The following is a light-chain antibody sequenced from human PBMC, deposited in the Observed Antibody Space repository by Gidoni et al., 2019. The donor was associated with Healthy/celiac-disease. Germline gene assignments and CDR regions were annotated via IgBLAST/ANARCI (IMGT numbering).Light chain of an antibody. CDR3: QSYDSSLSGYV. V-gene: IGLV1-40*01. CDR1: SSNIGAGYD. J-gene: IGLJ1*01. Sequence: QSVLTQPPSVSGAPGQRLTISCTGSSSNIGAGYDVHWYQQLPGTAPKLLIYGNSNRHSGVPDRFSGSKSGTSASLAITGLQAEDEADYYCQSYDSSLSGYVFGTGTKVTVL. CDR2: GNS.